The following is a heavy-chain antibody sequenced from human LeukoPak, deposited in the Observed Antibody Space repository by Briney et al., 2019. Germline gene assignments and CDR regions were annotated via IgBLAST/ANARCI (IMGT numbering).Heavy chain of an antibody. Sequence: SLTLSLTCTVSGVSISSGDHYWSWIRQPPGKGLEWIGYISYSGSTYYNPSLKSRVTMSVDTSKNQFSLKLSSVTAADTAVYYCARPGYSSGWNEEGYWGQGTLVTVSS. CDR2: ISYSGST. D-gene: IGHD6-19*01. CDR1: GVSISSGDHY. V-gene: IGHV4-30-4*08. J-gene: IGHJ4*02. CDR3: ARPGYSSGWNEEGY.